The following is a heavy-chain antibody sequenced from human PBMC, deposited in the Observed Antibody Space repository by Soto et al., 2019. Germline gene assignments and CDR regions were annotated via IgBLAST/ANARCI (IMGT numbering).Heavy chain of an antibody. Sequence: PGESLKISCEGSGYTFTSYWIAWVRQMPGKGLEWMGIIFPGDSDTRYNPSFQGQVTISADKSIRTAYLQWSSLKASDTALYYCARRGDSTEDLYSWGQGTPVTVSS. V-gene: IGHV5-51*01. J-gene: IGHJ4*02. D-gene: IGHD6-13*01. CDR3: ARRGDSTEDLYS. CDR1: GYTFTSYW. CDR2: IFPGDSDT.